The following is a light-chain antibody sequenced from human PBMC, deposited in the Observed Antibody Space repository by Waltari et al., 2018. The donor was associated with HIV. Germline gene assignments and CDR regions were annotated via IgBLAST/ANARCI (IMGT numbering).Light chain of an antibody. Sequence: QSALTQPASVSGSPGQSITISCTGTSSDIGGYNSVSWYRQHPGKAPQLLIYEVTHRPSGVSHRFSGSKSGNTASLTICGLQAEDEATFYCASYSNTDTLVVFGGGTRLTVL. J-gene: IGLJ2*01. CDR3: ASYSNTDTLVV. V-gene: IGLV2-14*03. CDR2: EVT. CDR1: SSDIGGYNS.